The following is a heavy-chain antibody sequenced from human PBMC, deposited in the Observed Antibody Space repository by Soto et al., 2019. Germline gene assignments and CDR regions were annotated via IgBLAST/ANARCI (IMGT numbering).Heavy chain of an antibody. CDR1: GFTFSSYS. CDR2: ISSSSSYI. Sequence: ASGGVLVKPGGSLRLSCAASGFTFSSYSMNWVRQAPGTGLDWVSSISSSSSYIYYADSVKGRFTISRDNAKNSRYLQMNSLRAEDTAVDYCARGLVLRFLEWLSPWGHWGQGTLVTVSS. CDR3: ARGLVLRFLEWLSPWGH. J-gene: IGHJ4*02. D-gene: IGHD3-3*01. V-gene: IGHV3-21*01.